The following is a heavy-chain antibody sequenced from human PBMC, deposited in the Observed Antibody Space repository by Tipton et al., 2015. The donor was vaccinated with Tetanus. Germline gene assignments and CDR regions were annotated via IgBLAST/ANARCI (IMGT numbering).Heavy chain of an antibody. CDR3: AKEGRGSDYFDY. D-gene: IGHD3-16*01. Sequence: SLRLSCAASGFTFDDYAMPWVRQAPGKGLEWVSGISWNSGSIGYADSVKGRFTISRANAKNSLYLQMNSLRAEDTALYYCAKEGRGSDYFDYWGQGTLVTVSA. CDR1: GFTFDDYA. CDR2: ISWNSGSI. J-gene: IGHJ4*02. V-gene: IGHV3-9*01.